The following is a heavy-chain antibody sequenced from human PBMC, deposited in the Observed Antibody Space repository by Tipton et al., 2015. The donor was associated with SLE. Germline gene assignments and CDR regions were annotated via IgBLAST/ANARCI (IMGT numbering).Heavy chain of an antibody. J-gene: IGHJ4*02. V-gene: IGHV4-59*12. Sequence: LRLSCTVSGGSISSYSWSWIRQPPGKGLEWIGYIYYSGSTNYNPYLKSRVTISVDTSKNQFSLKLSSVTAADTAVYYCARGAGATTGFDYWGQGTLVTVSS. CDR3: ARGAGATTGFDY. CDR1: GGSISSYS. D-gene: IGHD1-26*01. CDR2: IYYSGST.